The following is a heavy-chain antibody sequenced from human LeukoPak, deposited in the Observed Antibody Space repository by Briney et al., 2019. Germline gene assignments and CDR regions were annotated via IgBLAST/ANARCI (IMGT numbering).Heavy chain of an antibody. Sequence: GGSLRLSCAASGFTLSSYAMSWVRQAPGKGLEWVSAISGSGGSTYYADSVKGRFTISRDNSKNTLYLQMNSLRAEDTAVYYCAKAPDIVVVPARFDYWGQGTLVTVSS. J-gene: IGHJ4*02. CDR1: GFTLSSYA. V-gene: IGHV3-23*01. CDR2: ISGSGGST. D-gene: IGHD2-2*01. CDR3: AKAPDIVVVPARFDY.